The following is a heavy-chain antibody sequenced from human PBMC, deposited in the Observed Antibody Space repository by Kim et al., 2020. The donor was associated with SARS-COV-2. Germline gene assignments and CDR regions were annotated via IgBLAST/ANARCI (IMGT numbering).Heavy chain of an antibody. CDR3: ASRGAWYYDFWSGYYDYYYMDV. D-gene: IGHD3-3*01. Sequence: ASVKVSCKASGYTFTSYDINWVRQATGQGLEWMGWMNPNSGNTGYAQKFQGRVTMTRNTSISTAYMELSSLRSEDTAVYYCASRGAWYYDFWSGYYDYYYMDVWGKGTTVTVSS. CDR1: GYTFTSYD. V-gene: IGHV1-8*01. CDR2: MNPNSGNT. J-gene: IGHJ6*03.